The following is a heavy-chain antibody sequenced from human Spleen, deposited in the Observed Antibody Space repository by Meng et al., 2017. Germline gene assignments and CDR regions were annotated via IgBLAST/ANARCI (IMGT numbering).Heavy chain of an antibody. Sequence: QVQQQQWGAGLLNPSETLSLTCAVYGGSFSGYYWSWIRQPPGKGLEWIGEINHSGSTNYNPSLKSRVTISVDTSKNQFSLKLSSVTAADTAVYYCARATPSSPPDYWGQGTLVTVSS. CDR2: INHSGST. V-gene: IGHV4-34*01. CDR3: ARATPSSPPDY. D-gene: IGHD6-13*01. CDR1: GGSFSGYY. J-gene: IGHJ4*02.